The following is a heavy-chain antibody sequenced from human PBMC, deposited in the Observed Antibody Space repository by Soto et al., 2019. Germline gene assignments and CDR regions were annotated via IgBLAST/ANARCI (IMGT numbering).Heavy chain of an antibody. J-gene: IGHJ6*02. V-gene: IGHV4-34*01. D-gene: IGHD3-10*01. CDR1: GGSSSGYY. CDR2: INHSGST. Sequence: SETLSLTCAVYGGSSSGYYWSWIRQPPGKGLEWIGEINHSGSTNYNPSLKSRVTISVDTSKNQFSLKLSSVTAADTAVYYCARGPRGGYYYYYGMDVWGQGTTVTVS. CDR3: ARGPRGGYYYYYGMDV.